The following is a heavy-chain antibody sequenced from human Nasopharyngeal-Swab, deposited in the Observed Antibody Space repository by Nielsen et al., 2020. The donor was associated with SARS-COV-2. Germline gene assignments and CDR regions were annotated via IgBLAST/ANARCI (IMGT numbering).Heavy chain of an antibody. CDR3: AQFRSGYDYFFYYMDV. CDR1: GFSFTNPSMG. Sequence: SGPTLVKPTETLTLTCTVSGFSFTNPSMGVSWIRQPPGKALEWLAHISSNDEKAYTTSLSHRLTISKDTSKSQVVLTMTNMDPVDTATYYCAQFRSGYDYFFYYMDVWGKGASVTVSS. V-gene: IGHV2-26*01. J-gene: IGHJ6*03. CDR2: ISSNDEK. D-gene: IGHD3-3*01.